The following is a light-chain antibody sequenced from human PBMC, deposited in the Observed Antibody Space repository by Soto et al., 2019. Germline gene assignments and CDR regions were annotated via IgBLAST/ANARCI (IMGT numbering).Light chain of an antibody. Sequence: DIQMTQSPSSLSASVGDRVTITCRASEGISNYLAWYQQKPGKVPKLLIYAASTLQSGVPSRFSGSGSGTDFTLTISSLKPEDVAPYYCQKYNRAPRTFGQGTKVEIK. CDR3: QKYNRAPRT. V-gene: IGKV1-27*01. CDR2: AAS. CDR1: EGISNY. J-gene: IGKJ1*01.